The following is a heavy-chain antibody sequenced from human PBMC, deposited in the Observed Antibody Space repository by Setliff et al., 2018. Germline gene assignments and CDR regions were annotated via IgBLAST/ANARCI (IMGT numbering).Heavy chain of an antibody. J-gene: IGHJ6*02. D-gene: IGHD2-2*02. CDR2: IYHSGST. CDR3: ARDRQYCSSPTCYSSYFYYYGMDV. Sequence: PSETLSLTCAIYGQSFSDYYWSWVRQPPGKGLEWIGEIYHSGSTSYNPSLKSRVTISVDTSKNQFSLKLSSVTAADTAVYYCARDRQYCSSPTCYSSYFYYYGMDVWGQGTTVTVSS. V-gene: IGHV4-34*01. CDR1: GQSFSDYY.